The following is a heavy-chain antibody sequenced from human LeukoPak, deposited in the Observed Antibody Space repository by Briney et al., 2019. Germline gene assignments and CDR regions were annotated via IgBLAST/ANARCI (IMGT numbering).Heavy chain of an antibody. V-gene: IGHV1-2*02. J-gene: IGHJ5*02. Sequence: ASVKVSCKASGYTFTGYYMHWVRQAPGQGLEWMGWINPNSGGTNYAQKFQGRVTMTRDTSISTAYMELSRLRSDGTAVYYCARESGLLWFGELYRNWFDPWGQGTLVTVSS. CDR3: ARESGLLWFGELYRNWFDP. CDR2: INPNSGGT. D-gene: IGHD3-10*01. CDR1: GYTFTGYY.